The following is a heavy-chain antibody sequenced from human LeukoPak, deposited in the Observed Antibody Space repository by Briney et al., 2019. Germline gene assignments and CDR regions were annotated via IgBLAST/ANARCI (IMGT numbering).Heavy chain of an antibody. CDR2: TYYRSKWYK. V-gene: IGHV6-1*01. CDR1: GDSVSRNSVA. CDR3: ARVEDFGSGSYSFVP. Sequence: SQTLSLTCAISGDSVSRNSVAWNWIRQSPSRGLEWLGRTYYRSKWYKEYAASVRSRITIRPDTSKNQFSVQLNCVSPEDTALYYCARVEDFGSGSYSFVPWGQGTLVTVSS. D-gene: IGHD3-10*01. J-gene: IGHJ5*02.